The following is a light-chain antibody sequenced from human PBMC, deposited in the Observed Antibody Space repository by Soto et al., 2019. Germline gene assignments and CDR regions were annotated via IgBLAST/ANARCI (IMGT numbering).Light chain of an antibody. CDR3: QQHCRAPST. Sequence: DIVLTQSPGTLSLSPGERATLSCRASQSVSSSYLAWYQQKPGQAPRLLIYGASSRATGIPDRVSGSGSSTDLTVTISRLELEGFEVYYWQQHCRAPSTCSQGNMVLIK. J-gene: IGKJ1*01. V-gene: IGKV3-20*01. CDR1: QSVSSSY. CDR2: GAS.